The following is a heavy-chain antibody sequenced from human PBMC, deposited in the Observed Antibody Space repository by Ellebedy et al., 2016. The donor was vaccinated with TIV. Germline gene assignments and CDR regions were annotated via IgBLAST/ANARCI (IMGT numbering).Heavy chain of an antibody. CDR2: MNPNSGNT. J-gene: IGHJ6*02. D-gene: IGHD6-19*01. CDR1: GYTFTSYD. V-gene: IGHV1-8*01. CDR3: ARGGSSGWYYYNGMDV. Sequence: ASVKVSXXASGYTFTSYDINWVRQATGQGLEWMGWMNPNSGNTGYAQKFQGRVTMTRNTSISTAYMELSSLRSEDTAVYYCARGGSSGWYYYNGMDVWGQGTTVTVSS.